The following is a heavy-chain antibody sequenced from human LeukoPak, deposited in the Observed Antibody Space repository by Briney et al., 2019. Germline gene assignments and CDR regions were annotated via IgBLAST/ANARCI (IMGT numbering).Heavy chain of an antibody. J-gene: IGHJ4*02. CDR2: MNPNSGNT. D-gene: IGHD3-16*01. Sequence: ASVKVSCKASGYTFTSYDINWVRQATGQGLEWMGWMNPNSGNTGYAQKFQGRVTMTRNTSISTAYMELSSLRSEDAAVYYCARGGEGLYYFDYWGQGTLVTVSS. V-gene: IGHV1-8*01. CDR3: ARGGEGLYYFDY. CDR1: GYTFTSYD.